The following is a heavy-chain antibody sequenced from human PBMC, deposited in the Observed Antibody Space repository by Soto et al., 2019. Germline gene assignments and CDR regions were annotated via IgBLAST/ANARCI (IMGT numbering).Heavy chain of an antibody. J-gene: IGHJ4*02. V-gene: IGHV4-59*08. CDR1: GGSISNYY. Sequence: TLSLTCTVSGGSISNYYWSWIRQPPGKGLEWIGYIYYSGSTSYNPSLKSRVTISVDTSKNQFSLKLTSVTAADTAVYYCVRQYYDLLTGYTTFDYWGQGTLVTVSS. CDR3: VRQYYDLLTGYTTFDY. D-gene: IGHD3-9*01. CDR2: IYYSGST.